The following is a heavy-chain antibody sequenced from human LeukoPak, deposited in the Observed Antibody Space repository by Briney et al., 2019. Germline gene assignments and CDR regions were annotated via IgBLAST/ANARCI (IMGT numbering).Heavy chain of an antibody. D-gene: IGHD4-17*01. CDR1: GGSVSSSNYY. CDR2: IYYSGST. V-gene: IGHV4-61*01. J-gene: IGHJ4*02. CDR3: ARGYGDYYFDY. Sequence: SETLSLTCTVSGGSVSSSNYYWSWIRQPPGKGLEWIGYIYYSGSTNYNPSLKSRVTISVDTSKNQFSLKLSSVTAADTAVYYCARGYGDYYFDYWGQGTLVTVSS.